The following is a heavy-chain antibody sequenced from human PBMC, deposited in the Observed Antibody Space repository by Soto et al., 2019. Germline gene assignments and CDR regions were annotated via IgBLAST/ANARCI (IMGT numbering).Heavy chain of an antibody. CDR1: GFTFNAYA. J-gene: IGHJ4*02. V-gene: IGHV3-23*01. CDR2: IGGSGGNS. Sequence: DVQLLESGGGLVQPGGSLRLSCAASGFTFNAYAMTWVRQAPGKGLEWVSAIGGSGGNSYYAGSVRGRFTISRDNSKDTVDLQMNSLRVEDTAVYYCARVASDYINSVDHWGQGILVSVSS. CDR3: ARVASDYINSVDH. D-gene: IGHD4-4*01.